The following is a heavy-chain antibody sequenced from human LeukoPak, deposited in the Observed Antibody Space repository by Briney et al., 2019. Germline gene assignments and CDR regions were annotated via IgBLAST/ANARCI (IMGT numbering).Heavy chain of an antibody. J-gene: IGHJ4*02. D-gene: IGHD4-11*01. CDR1: GGSISSGDYY. V-gene: IGHV4-30-4*01. Sequence: SQTLSLTCTVSGGSISSGDYYWSWIRQPPGKGLAWIGYIYYSGSTYYNPSLKSRVTISVDTSKNQFSLKLSSVTAADTAVYYCAREGDSNYAVRPFYYFDYWGQGTLVTVSS. CDR2: IYYSGST. CDR3: AREGDSNYAVRPFYYFDY.